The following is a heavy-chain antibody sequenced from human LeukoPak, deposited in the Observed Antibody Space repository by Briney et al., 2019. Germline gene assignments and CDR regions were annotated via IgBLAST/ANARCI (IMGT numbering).Heavy chain of an antibody. Sequence: GGSLRLSCAASGFMFSDYWMTWVRQAPGKGLERVANIKEDGTEKYYVESVRGRFTISRDNAKNSLYLQMNSLRAEDTAVYYCARVARGYSGYEAIYYFDYWGQGTLVTVSS. CDR1: GFMFSDYW. J-gene: IGHJ4*02. CDR2: IKEDGTEK. V-gene: IGHV3-7*01. CDR3: ARVARGYSGYEAIYYFDY. D-gene: IGHD5-12*01.